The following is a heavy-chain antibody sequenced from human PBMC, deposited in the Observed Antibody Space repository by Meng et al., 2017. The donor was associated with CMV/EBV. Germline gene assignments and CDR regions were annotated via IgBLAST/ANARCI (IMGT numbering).Heavy chain of an antibody. J-gene: IGHJ4*02. V-gene: IGHV4-59*01. CDR3: ARGRLEQLVPPYFDY. Sequence: SETLSLTCTVSGGSISSYYWSWIRQPPGKGLEWIGYIYYSGSTNYNPSLKSRVTISVDTSKNQFSLKLGSVTAADTAVYYCARGRLEQLVPPYFDYWGQGTLVTVSS. D-gene: IGHD6-13*01. CDR1: GGSISSYY. CDR2: IYYSGST.